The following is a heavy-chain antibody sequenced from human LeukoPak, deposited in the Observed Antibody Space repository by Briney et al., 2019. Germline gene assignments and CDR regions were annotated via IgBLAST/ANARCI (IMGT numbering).Heavy chain of an antibody. D-gene: IGHD4-17*01. Sequence: GSSVKVSCEASGGTFISSAISWVRQAPGQGLEWMGGIIPIFGTADYAQKFQGRATITADESTSTAYMEVSSLRSEDTAAYYCARGAVGYGDSYNYYNMDVWGQGTTVTVSS. V-gene: IGHV1-69*01. CDR1: GGTFISSA. CDR2: IIPIFGTA. CDR3: ARGAVGYGDSYNYYNMDV. J-gene: IGHJ6*02.